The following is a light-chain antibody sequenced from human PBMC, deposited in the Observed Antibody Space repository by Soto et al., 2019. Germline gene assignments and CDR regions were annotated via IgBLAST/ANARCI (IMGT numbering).Light chain of an antibody. J-gene: IGLJ1*01. Sequence: VVFSFFSSYHPPPAKAPKLLIYQFSNRPSGVPDRFSGSKSGNTASLTVSGFQAEDEAYYYCSSYAASXXXXXFG. CDR1: VVFSF. V-gene: IGLV2-8*01. CDR2: QFS. CDR3: SSYAASXXXXX.